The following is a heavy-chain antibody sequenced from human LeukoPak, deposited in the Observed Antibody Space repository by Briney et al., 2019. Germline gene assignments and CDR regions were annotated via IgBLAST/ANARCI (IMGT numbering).Heavy chain of an antibody. Sequence: SETLSLTCTVSGGSISSSSYYWGWIRQPPGKGLEWIGSIYYSGSTYYNPSLKSRVTISVDTSKNQFSLKLSSVTAADTAVYYCARLYSVAGPFDYWGQGTLVTVSS. D-gene: IGHD6-19*01. CDR3: ARLYSVAGPFDY. CDR2: IYYSGST. J-gene: IGHJ4*02. V-gene: IGHV4-39*01. CDR1: GGSISSSSYY.